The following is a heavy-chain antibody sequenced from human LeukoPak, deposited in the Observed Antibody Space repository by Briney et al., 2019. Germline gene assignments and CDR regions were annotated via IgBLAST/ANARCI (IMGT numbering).Heavy chain of an antibody. D-gene: IGHD3-10*01. Sequence: GESLKISCKGSGYSFTSYWIGRVRQMPGKGLEWMGIIYPGDSDTRYSPSLQGQVTISADKSITTAYLQWSSLKAPDTAMYYCARRFRGPDDAFDIWGQGTMVTVSS. J-gene: IGHJ3*02. CDR3: ARRFRGPDDAFDI. CDR1: GYSFTSYW. V-gene: IGHV5-51*01. CDR2: IYPGDSDT.